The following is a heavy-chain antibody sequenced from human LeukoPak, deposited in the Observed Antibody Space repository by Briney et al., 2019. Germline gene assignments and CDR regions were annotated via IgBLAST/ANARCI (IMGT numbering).Heavy chain of an antibody. D-gene: IGHD1-26*01. CDR3: ARDPSKPRLGNNWFDP. CDR2: IIPILGIA. CDR1: GGTFSSYA. J-gene: IGHJ5*02. V-gene: IGHV1-69*04. Sequence: SVKVSCKASGGTFSSYAISWVRQAPGQGLEWMGRIIPILGIANYAQKFQGRVTITADKSTSTAYMELSSLRSEDTAVYYCARDPSKPRLGNNWFDPWGQGTLVTVSS.